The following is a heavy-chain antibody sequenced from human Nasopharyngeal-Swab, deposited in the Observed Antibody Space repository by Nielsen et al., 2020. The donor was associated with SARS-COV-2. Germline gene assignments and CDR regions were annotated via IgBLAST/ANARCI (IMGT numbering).Heavy chain of an antibody. CDR3: ARVSSPPL. CDR1: GGSISSGSYY. J-gene: IGHJ4*02. D-gene: IGHD6-13*01. Sequence: SETLSLTCTVSGGSISSGSYYWSWIRQPAGKGLEWIGRIYTSGGTNYNPSLKSRVTISVDTSKNQFSLKLSSVTAADTAVYYCARVSSPPLWGQGTLVTVSS. V-gene: IGHV4-61*02. CDR2: IYTSGGT.